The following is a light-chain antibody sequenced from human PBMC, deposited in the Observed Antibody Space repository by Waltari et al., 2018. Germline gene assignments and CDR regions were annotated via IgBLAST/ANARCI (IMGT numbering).Light chain of an antibody. CDR3: NSYTTSSTVV. Sequence: QSALTQPASVSGSPGQSITISCTRTSIDIGTYNYVSWYQQHPGKAPKLVIFDVSNRPAGVSDRFSGSKSGDTASLTISGLQAEDEADYYCNSYTTSSTVVFGGGTTLTVL. J-gene: IGLJ2*01. CDR1: SIDIGTYNY. V-gene: IGLV2-14*03. CDR2: DVS.